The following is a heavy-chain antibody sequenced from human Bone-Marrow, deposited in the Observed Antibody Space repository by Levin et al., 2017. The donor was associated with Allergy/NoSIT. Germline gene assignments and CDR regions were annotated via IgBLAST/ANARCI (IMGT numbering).Heavy chain of an antibody. Sequence: SQTLSLTCAIYDASLNNYYWTWIRQAPGKGPEWIGEINYSGGTNFNPSLKSRVTISLDTSHYQLSLRLSSMTASDTAVYFCARRVTVVYYIDGWGKGTTVTISS. V-gene: IGHV4-34*01. CDR2: INYSGGT. J-gene: IGHJ6*03. CDR3: ARRVTVVYYIDG. D-gene: IGHD2-8*02. CDR1: DASLNNYY.